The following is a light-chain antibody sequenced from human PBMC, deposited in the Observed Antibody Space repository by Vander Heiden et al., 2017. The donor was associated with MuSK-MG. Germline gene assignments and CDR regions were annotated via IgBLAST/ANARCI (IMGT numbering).Light chain of an antibody. CDR1: QSVSSY. CDR2: DAS. CDR3: QQRSNWLRT. Sequence: EIVLTQSPATLSLSPGERATLSCRASQSVSSYLAWYQQNPGQAPRLLIYDASNRATGIPARFSGSGSGTDFTLTISSLEPEDFAVYYCQQRSNWLRTFGGGTKVEIK. V-gene: IGKV3-11*01. J-gene: IGKJ4*01.